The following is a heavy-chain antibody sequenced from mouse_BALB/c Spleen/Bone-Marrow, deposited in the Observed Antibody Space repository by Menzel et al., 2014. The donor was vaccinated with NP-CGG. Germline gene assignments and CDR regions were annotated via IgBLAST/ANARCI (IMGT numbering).Heavy chain of an antibody. CDR1: GFTFXDYY. V-gene: IGHV7-3*02. Sequence: DVMLVESGGGLVQPGGSLRLSCTTSGFTFXDYYMSWVRQPPGKALEWLGFIRNKANGYTTEYSASVKGRFTISRDNSQSILYLQMNTLRAEDSATYYCARDRGLTYFDYWGQGTTLTVSS. D-gene: IGHD2-4*01. CDR2: IRNKANGYTT. J-gene: IGHJ2*01. CDR3: ARDRGLTYFDY.